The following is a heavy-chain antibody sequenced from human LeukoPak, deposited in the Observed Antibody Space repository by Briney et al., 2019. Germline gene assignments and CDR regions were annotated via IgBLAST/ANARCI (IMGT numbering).Heavy chain of an antibody. J-gene: IGHJ4*02. V-gene: IGHV3-15*01. Sequence: GGSLRLSCAASGFTFSNAWMSWVRQAPGKGLEWVGRIKSKTDGGTTDYAAPVKGRFTISRDDSKNTLYLQMNSLRAEDTAVYYCAKGLGYSYGSDYWGQGTLVTVSS. D-gene: IGHD5-18*01. CDR2: IKSKTDGGTT. CDR3: AKGLGYSYGSDY. CDR1: GFTFSNAW.